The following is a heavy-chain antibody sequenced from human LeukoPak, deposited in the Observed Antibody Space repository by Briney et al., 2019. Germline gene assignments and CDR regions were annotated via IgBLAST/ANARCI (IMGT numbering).Heavy chain of an antibody. V-gene: IGHV4-4*09. CDR1: GGSISSYY. Sequence: SETLSLTCTVSGGSISSYYWSWIRQPPGKGLEWIGYIYTSGSTNYNPSLKSRVTISVDTSKNQFSLKLSSVTAADTAVYYCARTARVFDYWGQGISVTVSS. CDR2: IYTSGST. D-gene: IGHD5-18*01. CDR3: ARTARVFDY. J-gene: IGHJ4*02.